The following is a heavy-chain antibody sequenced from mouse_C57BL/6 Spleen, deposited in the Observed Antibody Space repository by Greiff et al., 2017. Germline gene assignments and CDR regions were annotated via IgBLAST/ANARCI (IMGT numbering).Heavy chain of an antibody. Sequence: EVKLVESGGGLVQPKGSLKLSCAASGFSFNTYAMNWVRQAPGKGLEWVARLRSKSNNYATYYADSVKDRFTISRDDSESMLYLQMNNLKTEDTARYYCVRQGLTGTSYYAMDYWGQGTSVTVSS. CDR2: LRSKSNNYAT. V-gene: IGHV10-1*01. CDR1: GFSFNTYA. D-gene: IGHD4-1*01. J-gene: IGHJ4*01. CDR3: VRQGLTGTSYYAMDY.